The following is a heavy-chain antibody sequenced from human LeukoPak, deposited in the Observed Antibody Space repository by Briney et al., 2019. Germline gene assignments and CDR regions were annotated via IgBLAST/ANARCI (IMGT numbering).Heavy chain of an antibody. CDR3: ARFKRYCSGGSCYYYYYYYMDV. CDR2: INQSGST. J-gene: IGHJ6*03. CDR1: GGSFSGYY. V-gene: IGHV4-34*01. Sequence: SETLSLTCAVYGGSFSGYYWSWIRQPPGKGLEWIGEINQSGSTDYNPSPKSRVTISVDTSKNQFSLKLSSVTAADTAVYYCARFKRYCSGGSCYYYYYYYMDVWGKGTTVTVSS. D-gene: IGHD2-15*01.